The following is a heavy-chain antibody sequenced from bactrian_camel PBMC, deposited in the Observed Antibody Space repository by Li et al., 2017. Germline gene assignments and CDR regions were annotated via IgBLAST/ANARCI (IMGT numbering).Heavy chain of an antibody. CDR1: GYPSCS. Sequence: HVQLVESGGGLAQPGGSLRLSCAASGYPSCSMGWYRQTPGKERELVSFIMRDGYTYYSDSVKGRFTISQDNAKNTLSLEMNDVRPEDTATCYCAARSNSGPCYYSDADAVGSPLLYVLWGQGTQVTVS. D-gene: IGHD4*01. V-gene: IGHV3S55*01. CDR2: IMRDGYT. CDR3: AARSNSGPCYYSDADAVGSPLLYVL. J-gene: IGHJ4*01.